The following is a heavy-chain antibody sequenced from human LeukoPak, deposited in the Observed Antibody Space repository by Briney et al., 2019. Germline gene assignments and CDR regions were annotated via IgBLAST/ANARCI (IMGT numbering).Heavy chain of an antibody. Sequence: TGGSLRLSCAASGFTFSSYSMNWIRQAPGKGLEWVSGISGSGGSTYYADSVKGRFTISRDNSKNTLYLQMNSLRAEDTAVYYCAKGPWSYFYTMDVWGQGTTVTVSS. J-gene: IGHJ6*02. CDR3: AKGPWSYFYTMDV. CDR2: ISGSGGST. CDR1: GFTFSSYS. D-gene: IGHD2-8*02. V-gene: IGHV3-23*01.